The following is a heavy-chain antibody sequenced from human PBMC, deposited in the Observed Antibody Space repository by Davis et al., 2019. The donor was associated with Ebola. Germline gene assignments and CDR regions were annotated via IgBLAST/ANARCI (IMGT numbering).Heavy chain of an antibody. CDR2: INPSGGRT. V-gene: IGHV1-46*01. J-gene: IGHJ5*02. CDR1: GYTFSSYY. Sequence: ASVKVSCKASGYTFSSYYMHWVRQAPGEGLEWMGIINPSGGRTTYAQKFQGRVTMTRDTSISTAYMELSSLRSEDTAVYYCARASGIRSWFDPWGQGTLVIVSS. D-gene: IGHD3-10*01. CDR3: ARASGIRSWFDP.